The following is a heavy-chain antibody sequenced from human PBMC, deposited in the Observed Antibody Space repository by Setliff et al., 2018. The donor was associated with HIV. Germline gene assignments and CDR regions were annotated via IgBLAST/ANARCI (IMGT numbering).Heavy chain of an antibody. CDR2: INHSGST. V-gene: IGHV4-34*01. Sequence: SETLSLTCAVYGGSLSGFHWSWIRQSPEKGLEWIGEINHSGSTNYNPSLKSRVTMSVDTSKNQFSLKLSSVTAADTAVYYCARGGGYDRSGYYPFDYWGQGTPVTVSS. CDR1: GGSLSGFH. J-gene: IGHJ4*02. D-gene: IGHD3-22*01. CDR3: ARGGGYDRSGYYPFDY.